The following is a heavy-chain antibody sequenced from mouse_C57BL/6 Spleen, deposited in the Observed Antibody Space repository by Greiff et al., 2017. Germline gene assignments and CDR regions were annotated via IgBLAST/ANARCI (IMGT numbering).Heavy chain of an antibody. CDR3: ARRDWADD. Sequence: QVQLKQPGAELVKPGASVKLSCKASGYTFTSYWMQWVKQRPGQGLEWIGEIDPSDSYTNYNQKFKGKATLTVDTSSSTAYMQLSSLTSEDSAVYYCARRDWADDWGQGTTLTV. CDR2: IDPSDSYT. V-gene: IGHV1-50*01. D-gene: IGHD4-1*01. J-gene: IGHJ2*01. CDR1: GYTFTSYW.